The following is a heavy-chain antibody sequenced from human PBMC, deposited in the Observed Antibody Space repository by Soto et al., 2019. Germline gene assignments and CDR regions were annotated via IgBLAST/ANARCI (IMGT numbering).Heavy chain of an antibody. J-gene: IGHJ4*02. CDR3: ARTTAVPNTLRSRYFFDY. CDR1: GGSVSNKTYY. V-gene: IGHV4-61*01. Sequence: AETLSLTCSVSGGSVSNKTYYWSWIRQPPGKRLECIGYVYYSGTTNYNPSLKSRVTISVDLSKNQFSLRLSSVTTADTALYYCARTTAVPNTLRSRYFFDYWRQGTLVTVSS. D-gene: IGHD4-17*01. CDR2: VYYSGTT.